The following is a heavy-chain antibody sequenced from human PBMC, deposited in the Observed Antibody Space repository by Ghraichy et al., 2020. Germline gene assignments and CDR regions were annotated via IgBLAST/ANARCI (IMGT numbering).Heavy chain of an antibody. Sequence: GGSLRLSCAASGFTFSSYWMSWVRQAPGKGLEWVANIKQDGSEKYYVDSVKGRFTISRDNAKNSLYLQMNSLRAEDTAVYYCARVGSHMVRGVPFGYYGMDVWGQGTTVTVSS. CDR1: GFTFSSYW. CDR2: IKQDGSEK. V-gene: IGHV3-7*01. CDR3: ARVGSHMVRGVPFGYYGMDV. D-gene: IGHD3-10*01. J-gene: IGHJ6*02.